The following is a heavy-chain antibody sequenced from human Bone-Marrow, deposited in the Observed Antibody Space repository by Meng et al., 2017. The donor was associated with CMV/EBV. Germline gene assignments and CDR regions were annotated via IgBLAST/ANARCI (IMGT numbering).Heavy chain of an antibody. CDR1: GGSFSGYY. J-gene: IGHJ6*02. CDR2: TNHSGST. V-gene: IGHV4-34*01. CDR3: ARGAIVVVPAADYYYYGMDV. Sequence: GSLRLSCAVYGGSFSGYYWSWIRQPPGKGLEWIGETNHSGSTNYNPSLKSRVTISVDTSKNQFSLKLTSVIAADTAVYYCARGAIVVVPAADYYYYGMDVWGQGTMVTVSS. D-gene: IGHD2-2*01.